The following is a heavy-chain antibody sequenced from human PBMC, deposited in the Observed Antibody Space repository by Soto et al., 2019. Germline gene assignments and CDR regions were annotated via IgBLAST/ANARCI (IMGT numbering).Heavy chain of an antibody. CDR2: IYWDDDR. Sequence: QITLKESTPTLVKPTQTLTLTCTFSGFSLSTSGVGVGWIRQPPGKALEWLALIYWDDDRRYSPSLKSRLTLTKDTSKNQVVLTMTNIDPVDTATYYCTHSPWTGTNAYFDYWGQGTLVTVSS. D-gene: IGHD1-1*01. V-gene: IGHV2-5*02. J-gene: IGHJ4*02. CDR1: GFSLSTSGVG. CDR3: THSPWTGTNAYFDY.